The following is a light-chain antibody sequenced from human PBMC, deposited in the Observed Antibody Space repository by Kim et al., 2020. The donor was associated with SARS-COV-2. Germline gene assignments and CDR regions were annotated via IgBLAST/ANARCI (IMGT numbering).Light chain of an antibody. CDR2: EDD. Sequence: ESPGKTVTISCTRSSGSIDDNYVQWYQQRPGGVPTTVIYEDDQRPSGVSDRLSGSIDNSSNSASLTISGLRTEDEADYYCQSYNRDNVIFGGGTKLTV. V-gene: IGLV6-57*03. J-gene: IGLJ2*01. CDR1: SGSIDDNY. CDR3: QSYNRDNVI.